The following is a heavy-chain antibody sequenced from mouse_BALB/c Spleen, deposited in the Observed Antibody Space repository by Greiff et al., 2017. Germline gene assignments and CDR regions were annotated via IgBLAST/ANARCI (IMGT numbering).Heavy chain of an antibody. D-gene: IGHD3-1*01. CDR3: ARDKGLGYAMDY. CDR2: ISDGGSYT. Sequence: EVQLVESGGGLVKPGGSLKLSCAASGFTFSDYYMYWVRQTPEKRLEWVATISDGGSYTYYPDSVKGRFTISRDNAKNNLYLQMSSLKSEDTAMYYCARDKGLGYAMDYWGQGTSVTVSS. CDR1: GFTFSDYY. V-gene: IGHV5-4*02. J-gene: IGHJ4*01.